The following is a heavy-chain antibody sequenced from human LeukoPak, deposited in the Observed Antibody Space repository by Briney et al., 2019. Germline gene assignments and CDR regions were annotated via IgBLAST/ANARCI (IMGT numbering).Heavy chain of an antibody. CDR3: AKVLRYFDYYFDY. J-gene: IGHJ4*02. CDR2: ISGSGGST. CDR1: GFTFSTYV. Sequence: GGSLRLSCAASGFTFSTYVVNWVRQAPGKGLEWVSAISGSGGSTYYADSVKGRFTISRDNSKNTLYLQMNSLRAEDTAVYYCAKVLRYFDYYFDYWGQGTLVTVSS. D-gene: IGHD3-9*01. V-gene: IGHV3-23*01.